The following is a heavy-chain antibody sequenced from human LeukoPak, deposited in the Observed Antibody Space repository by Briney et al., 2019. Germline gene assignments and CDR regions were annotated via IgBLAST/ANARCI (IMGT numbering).Heavy chain of an antibody. V-gene: IGHV3-21*01. D-gene: IGHD1-26*01. CDR3: ARDNVGDY. J-gene: IGHJ4*02. Sequence: PGGSLRLSCTASGFTFSSYWMTWVRQAPGKGLEWVSSISSSSSYIYYADSVKGRFTISRDNAKNSLYLQMNSLRAEDTAVYYCARDNVGDYWGQGTLVTVSS. CDR1: GFTFSSYW. CDR2: ISSSSSYI.